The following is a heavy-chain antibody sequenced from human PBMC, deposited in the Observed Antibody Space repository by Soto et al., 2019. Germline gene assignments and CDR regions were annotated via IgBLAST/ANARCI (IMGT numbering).Heavy chain of an antibody. Sequence: EVQLVESGGGLVQPGGSLRLSCAASGFTVSSNYMSWVRQAPGKGLEWVSVIYSGGSTYYADSVKGRFTISRDNSKNTLYLQMNSLRAEDTAVYYCAREWYSSGWPAGYYYYYYMDVWGKGTTVTVSS. V-gene: IGHV3-66*01. CDR2: IYSGGST. CDR1: GFTVSSNY. D-gene: IGHD6-19*01. J-gene: IGHJ6*03. CDR3: AREWYSSGWPAGYYYYYYMDV.